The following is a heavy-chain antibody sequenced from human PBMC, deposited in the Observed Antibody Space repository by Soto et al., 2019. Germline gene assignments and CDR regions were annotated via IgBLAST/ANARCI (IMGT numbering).Heavy chain of an antibody. CDR1: GGSISSYY. D-gene: IGHD5-18*01. CDR2: IYYSGST. V-gene: IGHV4-59*01. J-gene: IGHJ4*02. Sequence: PSETLSLTCTVSGGSISSYYWSWIRQPPGKGLEWIGYIYYSGSTNYNPSLKSRVTISVDTSKNQFSLKLSSVTAADMAVYYCARDNGYSYGYTLDHWGQGTLVTVS. CDR3: ARDNGYSYGYTLDH.